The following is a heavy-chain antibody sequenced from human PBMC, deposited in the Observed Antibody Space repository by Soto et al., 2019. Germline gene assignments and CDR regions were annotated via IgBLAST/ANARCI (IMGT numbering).Heavy chain of an antibody. D-gene: IGHD2-8*01. J-gene: IGHJ6*02. V-gene: IGHV3-74*01. CDR2: INSDGSST. CDR3: ARVREVYAIYYYYGMDV. Sequence: EVQLVESGGGLVQPGGSLRLSCAASGFTFSSYWMHWVRQAPGKGLVWVSRINSDGSSTSYADSVKGRFTISRDNAKNTLYLQMNSLRAEDTAVYYCARVREVYAIYYYYGMDVWGQGTTVTVSS. CDR1: GFTFSSYW.